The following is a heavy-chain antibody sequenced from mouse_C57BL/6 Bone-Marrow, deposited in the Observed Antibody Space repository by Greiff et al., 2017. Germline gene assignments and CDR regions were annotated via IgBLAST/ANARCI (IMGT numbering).Heavy chain of an antibody. CDR2: LSGGGGNT. CDR3: ARGLYYYGSTYFDY. Sequence: EVQRVESGGGLVKPGGSLKLSCAASGFTFSSYTMSWVRQTPEKRLEWVATLSGGGGNTYYPDRVKGRFTISRDNAKNTLYLQMSSLRSEDTALYYCARGLYYYGSTYFDYWGQGTTLTVSS. CDR1: GFTFSSYT. D-gene: IGHD1-1*01. J-gene: IGHJ2*01. V-gene: IGHV5-9*01.